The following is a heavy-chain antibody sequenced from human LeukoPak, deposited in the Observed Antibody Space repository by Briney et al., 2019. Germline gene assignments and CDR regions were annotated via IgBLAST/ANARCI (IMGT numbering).Heavy chain of an antibody. CDR3: ASQYGGATAFT. D-gene: IGHD1-26*01. J-gene: IGHJ5*02. CDR2: INHSGST. CDR1: GGSFSGYY. Sequence: KPSETLSLTCAVYGGSFSGYYWSWIRQPPGKGLEWIGEINHSGSTNYNPSLKSRVTISVDTSKNQFSLKLSSVTAADTAVYYCASQYGGATAFTWGQGTLVTVSS. V-gene: IGHV4-34*01.